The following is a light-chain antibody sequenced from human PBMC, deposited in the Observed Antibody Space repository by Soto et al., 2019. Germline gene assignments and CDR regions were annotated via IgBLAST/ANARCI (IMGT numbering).Light chain of an antibody. CDR3: QQFGSSPPSWT. J-gene: IGKJ1*01. V-gene: IGKV3-20*01. Sequence: ETVLTQSPGTLSLSPGERATLSCRASQSVSSNYLARYQQKPGQAPRLLIYGASTRATGIPDRFSGSGSGTDFTLTISRLEPEDFAVYYCQQFGSSPPSWTFGQGTKVEIK. CDR1: QSVSSNY. CDR2: GAS.